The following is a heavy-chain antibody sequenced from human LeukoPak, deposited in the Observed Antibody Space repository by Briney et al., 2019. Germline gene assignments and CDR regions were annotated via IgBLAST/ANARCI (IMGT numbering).Heavy chain of an antibody. CDR1: GGSMSHH. CDR3: AREKSPERKTWLQLGAFDV. J-gene: IGHJ3*01. D-gene: IGHD5-24*01. CDR2: ISRTAST. Sequence: PSETLSLTCTVSGGSMSHHWSWIRQSPGKGLEWIGYISRTASTNYNPSLKSRVTLSIDTSKSQLSFQLTSVTAADTAVYYCAREKSPERKTWLQLGAFDVWGQGTVVTVSS. V-gene: IGHV4-59*11.